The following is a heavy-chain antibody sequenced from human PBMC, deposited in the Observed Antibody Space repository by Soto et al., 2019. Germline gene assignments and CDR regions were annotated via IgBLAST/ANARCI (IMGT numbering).Heavy chain of an antibody. D-gene: IGHD1-7*01. CDR3: ASSGQKQLELPFY. CDR1: GDSVTSHY. V-gene: IGHV4-59*02. Sequence: SETLSLTCSFSGDSVTSHYLTWIRQSPEKGLEWIGYMHYTGFSHYNPSLKSRLTISVDRSKNQFTLQLTSVTVADTAVYYCASSGQKQLELPFYWGQGTLVTVSS. CDR2: MHYTGFS. J-gene: IGHJ4*02.